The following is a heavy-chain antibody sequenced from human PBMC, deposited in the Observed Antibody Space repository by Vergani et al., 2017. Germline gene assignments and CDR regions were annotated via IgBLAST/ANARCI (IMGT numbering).Heavy chain of an antibody. Sequence: EVQLLQSEGAVVQPGGSLSLSCVASGFTFSSHAMSWVRQGHGQGLEWVSTINTNGDYTRYGDSVKGRFTISRDNSKSTLYLQMNSLRDEDTAIYYCAKGGWNYWFDSWGQGTLVIVS. D-gene: IGHD1-1*01. CDR1: GFTFSSHA. J-gene: IGHJ5*01. CDR3: AKGGWNYWFDS. CDR2: INTNGDYT. V-gene: IGHV3-23*01.